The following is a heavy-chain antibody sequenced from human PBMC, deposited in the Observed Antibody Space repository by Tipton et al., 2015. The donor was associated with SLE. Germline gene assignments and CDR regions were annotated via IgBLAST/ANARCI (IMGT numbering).Heavy chain of an antibody. Sequence: LRLSCAFYGGSFSGYYWSWIRQPPGKGLEWIGEINHSGSTNYNPSLKSRVTISVDTSKNQFSLKLSSVTAADTAVYYCARGQGQWGDYWGQGTLVTVSS. CDR3: ARGQGQWGDY. J-gene: IGHJ4*02. D-gene: IGHD6-19*01. V-gene: IGHV4-34*01. CDR2: INHSGST. CDR1: GGSFSGYY.